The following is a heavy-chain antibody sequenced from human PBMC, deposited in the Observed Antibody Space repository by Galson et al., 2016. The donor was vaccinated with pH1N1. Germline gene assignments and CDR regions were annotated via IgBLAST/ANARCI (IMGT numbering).Heavy chain of an antibody. Sequence: SVKVSCKVSGYTLSELAIHWVRQTPGKGLEWMGGFDPEDDKPFYAQTFEGRVTMTKDTSTDTAYMQLSSLTSDDAAVYYCATEYRGSYYVPRYFDHWGLGTLVSVFS. CDR2: FDPEDDKP. CDR3: ATEYRGSYYVPRYFDH. J-gene: IGHJ2*01. D-gene: IGHD1-26*01. CDR1: GYTLSELA. V-gene: IGHV1-24*01.